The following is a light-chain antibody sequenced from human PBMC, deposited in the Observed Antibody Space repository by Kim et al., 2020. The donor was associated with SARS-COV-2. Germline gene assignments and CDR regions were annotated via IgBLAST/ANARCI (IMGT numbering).Light chain of an antibody. V-gene: IGLV2-14*01. CDR3: SSYTSSSTVV. Sequence: QSALTQPASVSGSPGQSITISCTGTSSDVGGYNHVSWYQRHPGKAPKLMIYEVTNRPSGVSNRFSGSKSGNTASLTISGLQAEDEADYYCSSYTSSSTVVFGGGTKVTVL. CDR2: EVT. J-gene: IGLJ2*01. CDR1: SSDVGGYNH.